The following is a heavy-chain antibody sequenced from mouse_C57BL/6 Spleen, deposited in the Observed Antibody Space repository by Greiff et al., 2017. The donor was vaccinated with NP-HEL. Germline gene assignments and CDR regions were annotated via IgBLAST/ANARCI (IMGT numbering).Heavy chain of an antibody. CDR3: GGYCEYDAMAY. Sequence: LQESGPELVKPGASVTISCKASGYTFTDYYIHWVRQRPGQGLEWIGLIFPGSGSTYYNEKFTSKATLTVDKSSSTAYMLLSILPSEEAAVYFYGGYCEYDAMAYWGQGTLVTVSA. D-gene: IGHD2-4*01. V-gene: IGHV1-75*01. CDR1: GYTFTDYY. CDR2: IFPGSGST. J-gene: IGHJ4*01.